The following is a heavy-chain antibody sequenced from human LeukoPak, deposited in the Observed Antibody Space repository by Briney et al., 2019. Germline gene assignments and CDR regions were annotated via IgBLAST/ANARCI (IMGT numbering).Heavy chain of an antibody. V-gene: IGHV1-69*06. D-gene: IGHD3-22*01. CDR1: GYTFTSYG. CDR2: IIPIFGTA. Sequence: GASVKVSCKASGYTFTSYGISWVRQAPGQGLEWMGGIIPIFGTANYAQKFQGRVTITADKSTSTAYMELSSLRSEDTAVYYCARDDSSGYATSDYWGQGTLVTVSS. J-gene: IGHJ4*02. CDR3: ARDDSSGYATSDY.